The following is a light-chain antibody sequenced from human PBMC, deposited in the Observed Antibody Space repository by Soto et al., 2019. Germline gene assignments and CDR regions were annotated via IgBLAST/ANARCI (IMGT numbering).Light chain of an antibody. CDR1: QTISTY. Sequence: DIQMTQSPSSLSASLGDRVTITCRASQTISTYLNWYQQKPGKAPKLLIYAASRLKSGVPSRFSGSGSGTDFPLTISSLQPEDFATYYYQQSYSTPRTFGQGTKLEIK. J-gene: IGKJ2*01. V-gene: IGKV1-39*01. CDR3: QQSYSTPRT. CDR2: AAS.